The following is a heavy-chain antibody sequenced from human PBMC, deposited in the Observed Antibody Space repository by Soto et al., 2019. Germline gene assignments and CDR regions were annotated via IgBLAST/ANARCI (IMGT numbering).Heavy chain of an antibody. Sequence: GGSLRLSCAASGFTFSSYEMNWVRQAPGKGLEWVSYICSCACTMYYADSVKGRFTISRDNAKNSLYLQMNSLRAEDTAVYYCGTSSRKDYHFAMDVWGQGTAVTVSS. J-gene: IGHJ6*02. CDR3: GTSSRKDYHFAMDV. V-gene: IGHV3-48*03. D-gene: IGHD6-6*01. CDR1: GFTFSSYE. CDR2: ICSCACTM.